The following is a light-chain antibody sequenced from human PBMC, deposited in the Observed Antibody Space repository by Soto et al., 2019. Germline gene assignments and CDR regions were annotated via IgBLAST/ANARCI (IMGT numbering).Light chain of an antibody. V-gene: IGLV2-14*03. Sequence: QSALTQPASVSGSPGQSITISCTGTNSDVGGYNYVSWYQQHPGKAPKLMIYDVTNRPSGVSNRFSGSKSGSTASLTVSGLQAEDEADYYCSSYTTASTLVFGGGTKLTVL. CDR2: DVT. CDR1: NSDVGGYNY. CDR3: SSYTTASTLV. J-gene: IGLJ2*01.